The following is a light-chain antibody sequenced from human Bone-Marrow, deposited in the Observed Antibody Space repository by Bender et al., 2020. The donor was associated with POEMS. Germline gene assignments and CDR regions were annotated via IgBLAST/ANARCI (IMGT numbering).Light chain of an antibody. Sequence: QSALTQPPSVSGSPGQSVTISCTGSSSDIGIYARVSWYQQPPGTAPKRIIYEVSSRPSGVPDRFSGSKSGNTASLTISGLQAEDEAHYDGAAWYAGVRGEMSDGGAKLTVL. CDR1: SSDIGIYAR. CDR3: AAWYAGVRGEM. J-gene: IGLJ3*02. V-gene: IGLV2-18*01. CDR2: EVS.